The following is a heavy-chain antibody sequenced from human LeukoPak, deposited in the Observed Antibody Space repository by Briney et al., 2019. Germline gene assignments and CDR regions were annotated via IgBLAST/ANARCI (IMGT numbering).Heavy chain of an antibody. J-gene: IGHJ1*01. CDR2: ISRSSSYI. Sequence: GGSLRLSCAASGFTFSSYSMNWVRQAPGKGLEWVSSISRSSSYIYYADSVKGRFTISRDNAKNSLYLQMNSLRAEDTAVYYCAREWLYSYDSSGYCYGSEYCQRWGQGTLVTVSS. V-gene: IGHV3-21*01. CDR3: AREWLYSYDSSGYCYGSEYCQR. CDR1: GFTFSSYS. D-gene: IGHD3-22*01.